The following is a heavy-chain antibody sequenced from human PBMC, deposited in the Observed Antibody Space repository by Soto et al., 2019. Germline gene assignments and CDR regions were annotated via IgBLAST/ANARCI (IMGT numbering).Heavy chain of an antibody. J-gene: IGHJ4*02. D-gene: IGHD2-15*01. CDR2: IIPIFGTA. Sequence: QVQLVQSGAEVKKPGSSVKVSCKASGGTFSSYAISWVRQAPGQGLEWMGGIIPIFGTANYAQKFQGRVTITADESTSTAYMDLSSLRSEDTVVYYCARESRYCSGGSCYFLPGIDYWGQGTLVTVSS. V-gene: IGHV1-69*12. CDR3: ARESRYCSGGSCYFLPGIDY. CDR1: GGTFSSYA.